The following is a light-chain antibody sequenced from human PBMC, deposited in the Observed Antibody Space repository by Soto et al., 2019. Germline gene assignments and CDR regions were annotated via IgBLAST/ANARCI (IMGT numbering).Light chain of an antibody. V-gene: IGKV4-1*01. CDR2: WAS. Sequence: DIVMTQSPDSLAVSLGERATINCKSSQSVLYSADNKKYLAWYQQKPGQPPKLLIYWASTRESGVPDRFSGSGSGTDFTLTICSLQAEDVAVYYCQQYYSTPWTFGQGTNVEIK. CDR3: QQYYSTPWT. CDR1: QSVLYSADNKKY. J-gene: IGKJ1*01.